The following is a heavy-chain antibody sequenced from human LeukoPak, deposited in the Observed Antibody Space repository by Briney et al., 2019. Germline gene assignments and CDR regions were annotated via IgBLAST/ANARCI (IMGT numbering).Heavy chain of an antibody. D-gene: IGHD2-2*01. V-gene: IGHV1-69*13. CDR1: GRIFSLYS. CDR3: ARSVGYCSSTTCWYYFDY. CDR2: IIPIFCTA. J-gene: IGHJ4*02. Sequence: SEKLFCKSCGRIFSLYSLSWVRHACAQGLEWMGGIIPIFCTANCAQKLQGRVTITADESTSTTYVDLSSLRSEDTAVYYCARSVGYCSSTTCWYYFDYWGQGTLVTVSS.